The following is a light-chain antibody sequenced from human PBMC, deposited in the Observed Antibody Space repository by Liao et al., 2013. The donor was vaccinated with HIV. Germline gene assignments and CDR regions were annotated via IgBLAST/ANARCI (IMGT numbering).Light chain of an antibody. Sequence: SYELTQTPSVSVSPGQTVTITCSGDKLGDEYASWYQQKPGQSPVLVIYQDTRRPSGIPERFSGSNSGNTATLTISGTQAMDEADYYCQAWDSSTVIFGGGTKLTVL. J-gene: IGLJ2*01. V-gene: IGLV3-1*01. CDR2: QDT. CDR3: QAWDSSTVI. CDR1: KLGDEY.